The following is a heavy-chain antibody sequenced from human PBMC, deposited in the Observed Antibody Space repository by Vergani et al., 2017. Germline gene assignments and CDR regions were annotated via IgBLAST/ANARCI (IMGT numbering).Heavy chain of an antibody. J-gene: IGHJ4*02. Sequence: QVQVVQSGAEVKKSGASVKVSCKTSGYTFSNYYMHWVRQAPGQGLEWMGIINPSGGHTNYAQKLQGRVNMTRDTSTSTVYMELRSLNSEDTAIYYCARGDYGILTGYRYWGKGTLVTVSA. CDR3: ARGDYGILTGYRY. CDR2: INPSGGHT. D-gene: IGHD3-9*01. CDR1: GYTFSNYY. V-gene: IGHV1-46*03.